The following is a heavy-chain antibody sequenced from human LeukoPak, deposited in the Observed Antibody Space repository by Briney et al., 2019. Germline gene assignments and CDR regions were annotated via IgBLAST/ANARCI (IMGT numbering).Heavy chain of an antibody. CDR3: ARPDSSGWYVRDAFDI. Sequence: ASVKVSCKASGYTFTGYYMHRVRQAPGQGLEWMGRINPNSGGTNYAQKFQGRVTMTRDTSISTAYMELSRLRSDDTAVYYCARPDSSGWYVRDAFDIWGQGTMVTVSS. V-gene: IGHV1-2*06. CDR1: GYTFTGYY. CDR2: INPNSGGT. D-gene: IGHD6-19*01. J-gene: IGHJ3*02.